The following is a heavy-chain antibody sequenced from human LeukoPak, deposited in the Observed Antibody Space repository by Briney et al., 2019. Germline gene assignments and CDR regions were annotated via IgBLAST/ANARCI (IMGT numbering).Heavy chain of an antibody. CDR2: IWYDGSNK. CDR3: ARVGITMIVVVMTPSFDY. J-gene: IGHJ4*02. Sequence: PGGSLRLSCAASGFTFSSYGMHWVRQAPGKGLEWVAVIWYDGSNKYYADSVKGRFTISRDNSKNTLYLQMNSLRAEDTAVYYCARVGITMIVVVMTPSFDYWGQGTLVTVSS. V-gene: IGHV3-33*01. CDR1: GFTFSSYG. D-gene: IGHD3-22*01.